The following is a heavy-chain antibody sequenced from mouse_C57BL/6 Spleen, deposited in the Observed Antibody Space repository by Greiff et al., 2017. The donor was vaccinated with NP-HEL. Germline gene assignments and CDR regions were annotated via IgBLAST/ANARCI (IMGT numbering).Heavy chain of an antibody. V-gene: IGHV1-69*01. CDR3: ARRGYRWYFDV. J-gene: IGHJ1*03. Sequence: QVQLQQPGAELVMPGASVKLSCKASGYTFTSYWMHWVKQRPGQGLEWIGEIDPSDSYTNYIQKFKGKSTLTVDKSSSTAYMQLSSLTSEDSAVYYCARRGYRWYFDVWGTGTTVTVSS. CDR1: GYTFTSYW. D-gene: IGHD2-2*01. CDR2: IDPSDSYT.